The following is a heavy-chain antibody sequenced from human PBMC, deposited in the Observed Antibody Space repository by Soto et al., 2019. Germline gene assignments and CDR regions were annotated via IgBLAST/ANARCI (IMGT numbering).Heavy chain of an antibody. CDR2: INPNSGGT. Sequence: PSVKVSCKASGYTFTGYYMHWVRQAPGQGLEWMGWINPNSGGTNYAQKFQGWVTMTRDTSISTAYMELSRLRSDDTAVYYCARGDWNDSYFDYWGQGTLVTVSS. V-gene: IGHV1-2*04. CDR1: GYTFTGYY. D-gene: IGHD1-1*01. J-gene: IGHJ4*02. CDR3: ARGDWNDSYFDY.